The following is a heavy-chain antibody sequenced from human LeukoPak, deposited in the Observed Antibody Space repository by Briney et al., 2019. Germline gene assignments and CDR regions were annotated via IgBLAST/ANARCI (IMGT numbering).Heavy chain of an antibody. CDR2: IHSGGNP. V-gene: IGHV4-39*01. CDR1: GDSITSGSFY. D-gene: IGHD5-18*01. CDR3: ARQADTAMVSFDY. Sequence: PSETLSLTCAVSGDSITSGSFYRGWIRQSPGKGLEWIGSIHSGGNPYDNPSLRSRVTVSTDTSTNRLSLKLRSVTAADTAVYYCARQADTAMVSFDYWGQGTLVTVSS. J-gene: IGHJ4*02.